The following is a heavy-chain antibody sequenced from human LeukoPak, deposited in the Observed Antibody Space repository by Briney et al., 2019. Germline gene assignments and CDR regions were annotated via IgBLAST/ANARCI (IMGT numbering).Heavy chain of an antibody. CDR1: GYTFTSYG. D-gene: IGHD5-18*01. CDR2: ISAYNGNT. CDR3: ARVLADTAFPALFDY. Sequence: ASVKVSCKASGYTFTSYGISWVRQAPGQGLEWMGWISAYNGNTNYAQKLQGRVTMTTDTSTSTAYMELRSLRSDDTAVYYCARVLADTAFPALFDYWGQGTLVTVSS. V-gene: IGHV1-18*01. J-gene: IGHJ4*02.